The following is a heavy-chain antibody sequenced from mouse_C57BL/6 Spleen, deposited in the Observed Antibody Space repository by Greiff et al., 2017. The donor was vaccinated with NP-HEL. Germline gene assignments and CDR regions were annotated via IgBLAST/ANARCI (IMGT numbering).Heavy chain of an antibody. CDR3: TRREGNYYGSSYGGAMDY. V-gene: IGHV1-15*01. CDR1: GYTFTDYE. J-gene: IGHJ4*01. D-gene: IGHD1-1*01. CDR2: IDPETGGT. Sequence: QVQLQQSGAELVRPGASVTLSCKASGYTFTDYEMHWVKQTPVHGLEWIGAIDPETGGTAYNQKFKGKAILTADKSSSTAYMELRSLTSEDSAVYYCTRREGNYYGSSYGGAMDYWGQGTSVTVSS.